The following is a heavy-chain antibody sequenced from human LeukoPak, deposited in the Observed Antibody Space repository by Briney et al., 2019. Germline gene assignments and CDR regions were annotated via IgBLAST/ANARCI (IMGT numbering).Heavy chain of an antibody. CDR2: ISYDGRNK. CDR3: AKATPPRDGSNPDY. V-gene: IGHV3-30*18. CDR1: GFTFSTYG. D-gene: IGHD5-24*01. Sequence: GGSLRLSCAASGFTFSTYGMHWVRQAPGKGLEWVAVISYDGRNKYYADSVKGRFTISRDNSKNTLYLQMNSLRAEDTAVYYCAKATPPRDGSNPDYWGQGTLATVSS. J-gene: IGHJ4*02.